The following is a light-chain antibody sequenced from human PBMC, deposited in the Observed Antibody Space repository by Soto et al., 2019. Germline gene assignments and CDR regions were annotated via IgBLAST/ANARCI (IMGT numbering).Light chain of an antibody. CDR1: SSDVGGYNY. V-gene: IGLV2-14*01. J-gene: IGLJ1*01. Sequence: QSVLTQPASVSGSPGQSIAISCTGTSSDVGGYNYVSWYQQHPGKAPKLLLYDVSSRPSGVSNRFSGSKSANTASLTISGLQAEDEADYFCSSYTTSSSDVFGTGTKVTVL. CDR3: SSYTTSSSDV. CDR2: DVS.